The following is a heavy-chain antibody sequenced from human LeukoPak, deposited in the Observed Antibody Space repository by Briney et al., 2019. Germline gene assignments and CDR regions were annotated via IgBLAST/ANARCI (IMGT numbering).Heavy chain of an antibody. Sequence: SETLSLTCTVSGYSIGSGFYWGWIRQFHGKGLQRIGSIYHSGSTYYNPSLRSRVTISLDTSKNQFSLKLTSVTAADTAVYFCARAGSGTYLSWGDTWGQGTLVTVSS. V-gene: IGHV4-38-2*02. D-gene: IGHD3-10*01. CDR1: GYSIGSGFY. CDR3: ARAGSGTYLSWGDT. CDR2: IYHSGST. J-gene: IGHJ5*02.